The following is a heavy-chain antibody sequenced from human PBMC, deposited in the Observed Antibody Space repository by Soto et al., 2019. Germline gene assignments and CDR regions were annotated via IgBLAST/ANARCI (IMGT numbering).Heavy chain of an antibody. CDR2: IFYSGST. D-gene: IGHD1-26*01. V-gene: IGHV4-59*01. Sequence: SETLSLTCTVSGGSISSYYWSWIRQPPGKGLEWIGYIFYSGSTNYNASLESRVTISIDTSKNQFSLKLTSVTAADTAVYYCERTHLLWGQGTLVTVPS. J-gene: IGHJ4*02. CDR3: ERTHLL. CDR1: GGSISSYY.